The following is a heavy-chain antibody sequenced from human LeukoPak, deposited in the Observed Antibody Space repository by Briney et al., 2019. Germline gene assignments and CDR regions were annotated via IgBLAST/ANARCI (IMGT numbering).Heavy chain of an antibody. D-gene: IGHD1-26*01. CDR2: IYHSGST. CDR1: GGSISSSNW. CDR3: ARGGIVGATGAFDI. Sequence: SSETLSLTCAVSGGSISSSNWWSWVRQPPGKGLEWIGEIYHSGSTNYNPSLKSRVTISVDKSKNQFSLKLSSVTAADTAVYYCARGGIVGATGAFDIWGQGTMVTVSS. V-gene: IGHV4-4*02. J-gene: IGHJ3*02.